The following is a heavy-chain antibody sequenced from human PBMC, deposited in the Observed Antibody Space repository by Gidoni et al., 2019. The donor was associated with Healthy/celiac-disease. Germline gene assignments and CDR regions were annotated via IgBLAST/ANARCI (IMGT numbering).Heavy chain of an antibody. D-gene: IGHD3-3*01. CDR3: ARDLEWLLGSFDY. V-gene: IGHV4-34*01. Sequence: QVQLQQWGAGLLKPSETLSLTCAVYGGSFSGYYWSWIRQPPGKGLEWIGEINHSGSTNYNPSLKSRVTISVDTSKNQFSLKLSSVTAADTAVYYCARDLEWLLGSFDYWGQGTLVTVSS. CDR1: GGSFSGYY. J-gene: IGHJ4*02. CDR2: INHSGST.